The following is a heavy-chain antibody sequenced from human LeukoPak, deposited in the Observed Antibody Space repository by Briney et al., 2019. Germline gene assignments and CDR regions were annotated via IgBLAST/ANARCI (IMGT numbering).Heavy chain of an antibody. Sequence: PSETLSLTCAVSGGSISSSNWWSWVRQPPGKGLEWIGEIYHSGRTNYTPSLKSRVTMSVDTSKNQFSLRLSSVNAADTAVYYCARDILATSIAAPYYWGQGTLVTVSS. CDR3: ARDILATSIAAPYY. D-gene: IGHD6-13*01. CDR2: IYHSGRT. V-gene: IGHV4-4*02. CDR1: GGSISSSNW. J-gene: IGHJ4*02.